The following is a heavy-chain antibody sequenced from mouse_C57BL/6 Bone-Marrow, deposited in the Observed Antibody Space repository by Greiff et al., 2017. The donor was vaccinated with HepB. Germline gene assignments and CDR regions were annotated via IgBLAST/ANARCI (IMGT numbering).Heavy chain of an antibody. Sequence: QVQLQQSDAELVKPGASVKISCKVSGYTFTDHTIHWMKQRPEQGLEWIGYIYPRDGSTKYNEKFKGKATLTADKSSSTAYMQLNSLTSEESAVYFCASCRQLRPYYFDYWGQGTTLTVSS. D-gene: IGHD3-2*02. CDR3: ASCRQLRPYYFDY. CDR2: IYPRDGST. V-gene: IGHV1-78*01. CDR1: GYTFTDHT. J-gene: IGHJ2*01.